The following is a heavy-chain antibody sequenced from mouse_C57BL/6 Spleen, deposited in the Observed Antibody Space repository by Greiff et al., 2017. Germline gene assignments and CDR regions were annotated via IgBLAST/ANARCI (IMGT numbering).Heavy chain of an antibody. J-gene: IGHJ4*01. D-gene: IGHD1-1*01. CDR2: IGPGSGST. Sequence: QVHVKQSGAELVKPGASVKISCKASGYTFTDYYINWVKQRPGQGLEWIGKIGPGSGSTYYNEKFKGKATLTADKSSSTAYMQLSSLTSEDSAVYFCAKYGSSYGNYAMDYWGQGTSVTVSS. CDR3: AKYGSSYGNYAMDY. V-gene: IGHV1-77*01. CDR1: GYTFTDYY.